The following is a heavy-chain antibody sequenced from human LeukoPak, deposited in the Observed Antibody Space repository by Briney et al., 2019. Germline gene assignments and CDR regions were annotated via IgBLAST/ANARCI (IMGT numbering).Heavy chain of an antibody. CDR3: ARGVSSARGVIIRDY. V-gene: IGHV1-69*04. CDR1: GGTFSSYA. CDR2: IIPILGIA. J-gene: IGHJ4*02. Sequence: ASVKVSCKASGGTFSSYAISWVRQAPGQGLEWTGRIIPILGIANYAQKFQGRVTITADKSTSTAYMELSSLRSEDTAVYYCARGVSSARGVIIRDYLGQGTLVTVSS. D-gene: IGHD3-10*01.